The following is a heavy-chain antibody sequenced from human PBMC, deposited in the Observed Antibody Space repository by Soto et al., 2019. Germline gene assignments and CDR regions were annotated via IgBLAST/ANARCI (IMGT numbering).Heavy chain of an antibody. CDR2: INHSGST. CDR1: GGSFSGYY. J-gene: IGHJ6*02. CDR3: ARGPGATTGILYYYYGMDV. V-gene: IGHV4-34*01. D-gene: IGHD1-1*01. Sequence: PSETLSLTCAVYGGSFSGYYWSWIRQPPGKGLEWIGEINHSGSTNYNPSLKSRVTISVDTSKNQFSLKLSSVTAADTAVYYCARGPGATTGILYYYYGMDVWGQGTTVTVSS.